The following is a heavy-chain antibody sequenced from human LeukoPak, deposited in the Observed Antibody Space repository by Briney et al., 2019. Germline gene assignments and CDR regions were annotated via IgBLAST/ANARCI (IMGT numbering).Heavy chain of an antibody. J-gene: IGHJ4*02. CDR3: ARDVFGPLRGSYYFDY. CDR2: IKQDGSEK. Sequence: GGSLRLSCAASGFTFSTYWMSWVRQAPGKGLEWVANIKQDGSEKYYVDSVKGRFTISRDNAKNSLYLQMNSLRAEDTAVYYCARDVFGPLRGSYYFDYWGQGTLVTVSS. V-gene: IGHV3-7*01. CDR1: GFTFSTYW. D-gene: IGHD1-26*01.